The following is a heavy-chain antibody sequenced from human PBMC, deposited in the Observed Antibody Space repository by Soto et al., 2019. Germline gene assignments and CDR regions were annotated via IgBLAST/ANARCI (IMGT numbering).Heavy chain of an antibody. D-gene: IGHD2-8*01. Sequence: SETLSLTCAVYGGSFSGYYWSWIRQPPGKGLEWIGEINHSGSTNYNPSLKSRVTISVDTSKNQFSLKLSSVTAADTAVYYCARGPYGKKGVTSYYMDVWGKGTTVTVSS. V-gene: IGHV4-34*01. CDR1: GGSFSGYY. CDR3: ARGPYGKKGVTSYYMDV. CDR2: INHSGST. J-gene: IGHJ6*03.